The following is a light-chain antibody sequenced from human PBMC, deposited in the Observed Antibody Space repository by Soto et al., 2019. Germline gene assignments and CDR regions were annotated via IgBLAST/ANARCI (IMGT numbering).Light chain of an antibody. J-gene: IGKJ3*01. V-gene: IGKV3-15*01. Sequence: EIMMTQSPATLSVSPGERATLSCRASQSVKSDLAWYQQKPGQAPRLLIYGASTRATGIPARFSGSGSGTEFTLTISSLQSEDFAVYYCQHYNNWPPFTFGPGTKVDIK. CDR1: QSVKSD. CDR3: QHYNNWPPFT. CDR2: GAS.